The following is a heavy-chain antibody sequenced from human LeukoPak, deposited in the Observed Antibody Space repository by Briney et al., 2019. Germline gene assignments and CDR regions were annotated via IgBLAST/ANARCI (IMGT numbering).Heavy chain of an antibody. V-gene: IGHV4-39*01. CDR1: AGSISGSSYY. Sequence: SETLSLTCTVSAGSISGSSYYWGWIRQPPGKGLEWIGSIYYSGSTYYNPSLKSRVTISVDTSKNQFSLKLSPVTAADTAVYYCASHDVRTSANMGYFDYWGQGTLVAVSS. CDR3: ASHDVRTSANMGYFDY. J-gene: IGHJ4*02. CDR2: IYYSGST. D-gene: IGHD1-1*01.